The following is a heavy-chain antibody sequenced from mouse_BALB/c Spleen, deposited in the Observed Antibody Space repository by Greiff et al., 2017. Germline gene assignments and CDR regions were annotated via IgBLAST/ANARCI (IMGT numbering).Heavy chain of an antibody. Sequence: EVHLVESGGGLVQPGGSRKLSCAASGFTFSSFGMHWVRQAPEKGLEWVAYISSGSSTIYYADTVKGRFTISRDNPKNTLFLQMTSLRSEDTAMYYCARDDYGSFFAYWGQGTLVTVSA. CDR3: ARDDYGSFFAY. CDR2: ISSGSSTI. V-gene: IGHV5-17*02. J-gene: IGHJ3*01. D-gene: IGHD2-4*01. CDR1: GFTFSSFG.